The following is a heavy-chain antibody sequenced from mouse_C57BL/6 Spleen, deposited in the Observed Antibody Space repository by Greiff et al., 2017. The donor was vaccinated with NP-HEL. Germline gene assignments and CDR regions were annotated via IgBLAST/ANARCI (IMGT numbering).Heavy chain of an antibody. CDR1: GFTFSSYA. Sequence: EVKLMESGEGLVKPGGSLKLSCAASGFTFSSYAMSWVRQTPEKRLEWVAYISSGGDYIYYADTVKGRFTISRDNARNTLYLQMSSLKSEDTAMYYCTRVGGSSYWYFDVWGTGTTVTVSS. CDR3: TRVGGSSYWYFDV. J-gene: IGHJ1*03. V-gene: IGHV5-9-1*02. CDR2: ISSGGDYI. D-gene: IGHD1-1*01.